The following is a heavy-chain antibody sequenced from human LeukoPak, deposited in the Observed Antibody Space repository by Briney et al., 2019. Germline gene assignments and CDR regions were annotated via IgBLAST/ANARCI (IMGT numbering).Heavy chain of an antibody. Sequence: SETLSLTCAVYGGSFSGYYWSWIRQPPGKGLEWIGEINHSGSTNYNPSLKSRVTISVDTSKNQFSLKLSSVTAADTAVYYCRRLRHYEGSGRPFDYWGQGTLVTVSS. V-gene: IGHV4-34*01. CDR3: RRLRHYEGSGRPFDY. CDR1: GGSFSGYY. D-gene: IGHD3-10*01. J-gene: IGHJ4*02. CDR2: INHSGST.